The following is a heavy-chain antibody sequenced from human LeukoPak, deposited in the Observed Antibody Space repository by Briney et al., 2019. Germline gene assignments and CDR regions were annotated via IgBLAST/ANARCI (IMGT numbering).Heavy chain of an antibody. V-gene: IGHV3-7*01. CDR1: GLTFRSYW. CDR3: ASPPPPYDSSGYHDY. D-gene: IGHD3-22*01. J-gene: IGHJ4*02. CDR2: VKHDGSEK. Sequence: GGSLRLSCEASGLTFRSYWMSWVRQAPGKGLEWVANVKHDGSEKYYADSVKGRFTISRDNTKNSLYLRMNSLRAEDTAVYYCASPPPPYDSSGYHDYWGQGTLVTVSS.